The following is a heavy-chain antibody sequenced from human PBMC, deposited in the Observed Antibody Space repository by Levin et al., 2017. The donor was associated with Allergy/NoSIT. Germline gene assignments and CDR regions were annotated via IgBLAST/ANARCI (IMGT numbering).Heavy chain of an antibody. J-gene: IGHJ5*02. D-gene: IGHD1-1*01. CDR1: GFTFSSYW. Sequence: GASVKVSCAASGFTFSSYWMSWVRQAPGKGLEWVANIKQDGSEKYYVDSVKGRFTISRDNAKNSLYLQMNSLRAEDTAVYYCARVRGYGWFDPWGQGTLVTVSS. CDR2: IKQDGSEK. CDR3: ARVRGYGWFDP. V-gene: IGHV3-7*01.